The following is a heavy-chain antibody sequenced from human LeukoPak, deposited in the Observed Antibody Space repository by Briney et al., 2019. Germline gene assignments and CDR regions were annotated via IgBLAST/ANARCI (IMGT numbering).Heavy chain of an antibody. V-gene: IGHV4-59*08. CDR1: GGSISSYY. CDR3: ARPPAASTGDWYFDL. D-gene: IGHD2-8*02. Sequence: PSETLSLTCTVSGGSISSYYWSWIRQPPGKGLEWIGYIYYSGSTNYNPSLKSRVTISIDTSKNLFSLRLTSVTAADTAVYYCARPPAASTGDWYFDLWGRGTLVTVSS. CDR2: IYYSGST. J-gene: IGHJ2*01.